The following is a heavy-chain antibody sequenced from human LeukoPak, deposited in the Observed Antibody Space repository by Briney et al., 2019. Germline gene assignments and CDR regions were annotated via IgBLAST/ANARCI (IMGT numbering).Heavy chain of an antibody. Sequence: GGSLRLSCAASGFTFSSYAMSWVRQAPGKGLEWVSAISGSGGSTYYADSVKGRFTISRDNSKSTLYLQMNSLRAEDTAVYYCARSGRGVDSFYFYMDVWGKGTTVTVSS. D-gene: IGHD3-10*01. J-gene: IGHJ6*03. CDR3: ARSGRGVDSFYFYMDV. CDR2: ISGSGGST. V-gene: IGHV3-23*01. CDR1: GFTFSSYA.